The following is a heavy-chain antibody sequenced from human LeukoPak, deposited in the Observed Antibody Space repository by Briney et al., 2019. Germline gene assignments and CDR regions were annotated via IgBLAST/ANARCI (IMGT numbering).Heavy chain of an antibody. CDR1: GFTFSGFW. CDR3: ARSSYSSSSSV. V-gene: IGHV3-7*03. CDR2: INSDGSEG. J-gene: IGHJ3*01. Sequence: GGSLRLSCAVSGFTFSGFWMSWSRQAPGKGLEWVASINSDGSEGYYADVVKGRFTISRDDAKNSLYLQINSLRAEDTAVYYCARSSYSSSSSVWGQGTMVTVSS. D-gene: IGHD6-6*01.